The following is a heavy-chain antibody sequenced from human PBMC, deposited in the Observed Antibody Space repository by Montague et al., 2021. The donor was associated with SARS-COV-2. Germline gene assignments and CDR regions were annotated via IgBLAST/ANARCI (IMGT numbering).Heavy chain of an antibody. CDR3: VHYASGSYYFHY. Sequence: PALVKPTQTLTLXCAFSGFSITTSTMGVGWIRQPPGKALEWLALIYWGXEKRFSPSLKSRLTITKDTFKDQVVLRMTNMDPVDTAAYYCVHYASGSYYFHYWGQGTLVTVSS. D-gene: IGHD3-10*01. V-gene: IGHV2-5*02. CDR1: GFSITTSTMG. J-gene: IGHJ4*02. CDR2: IYWGXEK.